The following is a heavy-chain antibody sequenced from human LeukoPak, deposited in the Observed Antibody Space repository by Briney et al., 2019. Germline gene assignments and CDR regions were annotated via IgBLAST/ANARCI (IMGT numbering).Heavy chain of an antibody. CDR1: GFTFTDHP. CDR2: IGGDGIA. V-gene: IGHV3-69-1*01. J-gene: IGHJ4*02. Sequence: PGESLRLSCVASGFTFTDHPMNWVRQAPGKGLEWISYIGGDGIAFYADSVKGRFTASKDDARKSMYLQMNSLRVEDTAVYYCARATGYSSISLPGYWGQGTLVTVSS. CDR3: ARATGYSSISLPGY. D-gene: IGHD6-13*01.